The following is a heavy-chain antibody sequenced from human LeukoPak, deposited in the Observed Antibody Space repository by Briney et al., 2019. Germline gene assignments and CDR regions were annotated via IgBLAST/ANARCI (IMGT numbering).Heavy chain of an antibody. Sequence: PGGSLRLSCAASGFTFSSYSMNWVRQAPGKGPEWVSSISSNSSYIYYADSVKGRFTISRDNAKNSLYLQMNSLRAEDTAVYYCARDYDFWSGYSYNWFDPWGQGTLVTVSS. CDR1: GFTFSSYS. D-gene: IGHD3-3*01. J-gene: IGHJ5*02. CDR3: ARDYDFWSGYSYNWFDP. CDR2: ISSNSSYI. V-gene: IGHV3-21*01.